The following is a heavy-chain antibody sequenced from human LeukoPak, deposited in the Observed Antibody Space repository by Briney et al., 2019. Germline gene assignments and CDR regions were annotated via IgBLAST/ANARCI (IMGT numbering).Heavy chain of an antibody. J-gene: IGHJ4*02. D-gene: IGHD5-12*01. CDR1: GFTFSSYG. V-gene: IGHV3-23*01. CDR2: ISYSGGST. CDR3: ARDSVAGYSGYDYWRLAAQGSSSLIDY. Sequence: GGSLRLSCAASGFTFSSYGMSWVRQAPGKGLEGVSGISYSGGSTYYADSLKGRFSISRDNSKNNMYLQMYRLRSEDTAVYYCARDSVAGYSGYDYWRLAAQGSSSLIDYWGQGTLVTVSS.